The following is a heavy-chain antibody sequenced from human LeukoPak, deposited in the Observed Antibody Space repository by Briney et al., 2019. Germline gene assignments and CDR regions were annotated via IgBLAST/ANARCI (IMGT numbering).Heavy chain of an antibody. J-gene: IGHJ6*02. CDR1: GGTFSSYA. CDR2: MNPNSGNT. CDR3: ARGSSSSDYYYGMDV. V-gene: IGHV1-8*02. Sequence: ASVKVSCKASGGTFSSYAISWVRQATGQGLEWMGWMNPNSGNTGYAQKFQGRVTMTRNTSISTAYMELSSLRSEDTAVYYCARGSSSSDYYYGMDVWGQGTTVTVSS. D-gene: IGHD6-6*01.